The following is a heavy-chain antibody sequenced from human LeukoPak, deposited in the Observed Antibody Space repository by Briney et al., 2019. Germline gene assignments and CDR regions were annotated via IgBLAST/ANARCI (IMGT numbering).Heavy chain of an antibody. D-gene: IGHD3-10*01. V-gene: IGHV3-21*01. CDR2: ISSSSSSYI. CDR3: ARDRDGIALIRDRRYYYMDV. Sequence: GGSPRLSCAASGFTFSSYAMGWVRQAPGKGLEWVSSISSSSSSYIYYADSVKGRFTIARDNAKNSLYLQMNSLRAEDTAAYYCARDRDGIALIRDRRYYYMDVWGKGTTVTVSS. CDR1: GFTFSSYA. J-gene: IGHJ6*03.